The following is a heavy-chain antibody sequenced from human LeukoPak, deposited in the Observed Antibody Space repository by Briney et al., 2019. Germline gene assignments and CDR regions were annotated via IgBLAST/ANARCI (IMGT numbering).Heavy chain of an antibody. Sequence: PSETLSLTCAVYGGSFSGYYWSWIRQPPGKGLEWIGSIYYSGSTYYNPSLKSRVTISVDTSKNQFSLKLSSVTAADTAVYYCARWLSSGWYWGQGTLVTVSS. CDR1: GGSFSGYY. D-gene: IGHD6-19*01. V-gene: IGHV4-34*01. CDR2: IYYSGST. J-gene: IGHJ4*02. CDR3: ARWLSSGWY.